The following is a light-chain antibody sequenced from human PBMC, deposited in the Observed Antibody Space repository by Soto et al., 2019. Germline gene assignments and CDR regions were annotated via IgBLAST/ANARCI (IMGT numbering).Light chain of an antibody. Sequence: EIVLTQSPGPRSLSPGERATLSCRPRQSMSSSYLAWYQQKPGQAPRLLFYGACSRATGIADRFSGSGSGTDFTLAIRRLEPEDFAVYYFQRYGSSPGTFGQGTKLE. CDR1: QSMSSSY. V-gene: IGKV3-20*01. CDR3: QRYGSSPGT. J-gene: IGKJ2*01. CDR2: GAC.